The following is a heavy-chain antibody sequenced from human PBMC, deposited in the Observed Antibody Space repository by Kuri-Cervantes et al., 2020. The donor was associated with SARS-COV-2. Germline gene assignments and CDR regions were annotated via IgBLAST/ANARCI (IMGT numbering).Heavy chain of an antibody. CDR2: IYHSGST. J-gene: IGHJ3*02. D-gene: IGHD4-23*01. CDR1: GGSISSSNW. V-gene: IGHV4-4*02. CDR3: ARDPGGLDAFDI. Sequence: SETLSLTCAVSGGSISSSNWWSWVRQPPGKGLEWIGEIYHSGSTNYNPSLKSRVTISVDTSKNQFSLKLSFVTAADTAVYYCARDPGGLDAFDIWGQGTMVTVSS.